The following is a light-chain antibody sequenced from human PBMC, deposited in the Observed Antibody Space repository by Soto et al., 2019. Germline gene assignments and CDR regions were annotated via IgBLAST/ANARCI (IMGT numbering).Light chain of an antibody. J-gene: IGLJ1*01. CDR2: EVS. Sequence: QSALTQPASVSGSPGQSITISCTGTSSDVGGYKYVSWYQQHPDKAPKLIIFEVSNRPSGISSRFSGSKSGNTASLTISGLQAEDEADYYCCSNAVGSTYVFGTGTKVTVL. CDR3: CSNAVGSTYV. CDR1: SSDVGGYKY. V-gene: IGLV2-14*01.